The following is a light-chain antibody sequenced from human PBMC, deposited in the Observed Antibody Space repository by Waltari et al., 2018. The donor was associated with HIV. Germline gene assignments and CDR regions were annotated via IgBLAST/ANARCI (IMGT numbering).Light chain of an antibody. CDR3: AAWDDSLSGPV. CDR2: RNN. Sequence: QSVLTQPPSASGTPGPRFTISCSGSSSNIGSNHVYWYQQLPGTAPKLLICRNNQRPSGVPGRFSGAWAGTASSLAISGFRSEDEAEYDCAAWDDSLSGPVFGGWTKLTVL. V-gene: IGLV1-47*01. J-gene: IGLJ2*01. CDR1: SSNIGSNH.